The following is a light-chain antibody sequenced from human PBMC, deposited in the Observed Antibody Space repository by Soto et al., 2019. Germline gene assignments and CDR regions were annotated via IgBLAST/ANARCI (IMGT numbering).Light chain of an antibody. CDR1: SGHNNYA. CDR2: LNSDGSH. Sequence: QPVLTQSPSASASLGASVKLTCTLSSGHNNYAIAWHQQQPEKGPRYLMMLNSDGSHNKGDGIPDRFSGSSSGAERYLIISSLHSEDEADYYCQTWDAGILVFGTGTKLTVL. V-gene: IGLV4-69*01. J-gene: IGLJ1*01. CDR3: QTWDAGILV.